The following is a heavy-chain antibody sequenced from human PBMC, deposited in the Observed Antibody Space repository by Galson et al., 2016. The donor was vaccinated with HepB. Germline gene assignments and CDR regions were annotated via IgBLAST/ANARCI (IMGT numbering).Heavy chain of an antibody. D-gene: IGHD3-10*01. CDR3: AKHYGSGSYYFDF. Sequence: LRLSCAASGFTLSSYWMSWVRQGPGKGLEWVANINQDGSEKYYVDSVKDRFTISRDNAKKSLYLQMNRPRAEDTAVYYCAKHYGSGSYYFDFWGQGTRVTVSS. J-gene: IGHJ4*02. CDR1: GFTLSSYW. CDR2: INQDGSEK. V-gene: IGHV3-7*02.